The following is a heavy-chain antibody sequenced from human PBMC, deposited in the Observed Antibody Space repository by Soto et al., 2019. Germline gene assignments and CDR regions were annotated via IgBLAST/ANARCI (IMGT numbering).Heavy chain of an antibody. J-gene: IGHJ4*02. V-gene: IGHV3-30*18. CDR1: GFTLSNSG. CDR3: AKSTSGYGGASNF. Sequence: GGSLRLSCEVSGFTLSNSGIHWVRQAPDKGLEWVATIAYEGKTANYADSAKGRFTISRDISKSTVYLQMNSLRREDTATYYCAKSTSGYGGASNFCGQRNVVTV. D-gene: IGHD4-17*01. CDR2: IAYEGKTA.